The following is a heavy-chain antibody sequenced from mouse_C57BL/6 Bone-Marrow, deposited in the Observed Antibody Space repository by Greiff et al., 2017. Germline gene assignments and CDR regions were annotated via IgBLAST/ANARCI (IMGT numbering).Heavy chain of an antibody. J-gene: IGHJ2*01. CDR1: GFTFSSYA. Sequence: EVQLQESGAGLVKPGGSLKLSCAASGFTFSSYAMSWVRQTPEKRLEWVAYISSGGDYIYYADTVKGRFTISRDNARNTLYLQMSSLKSEDTAMYYCTRVGYYDYYFDYWGQGTTLTVSS. V-gene: IGHV5-9-1*02. CDR3: TRVGYYDYYFDY. CDR2: ISSGGDYI. D-gene: IGHD2-4*01.